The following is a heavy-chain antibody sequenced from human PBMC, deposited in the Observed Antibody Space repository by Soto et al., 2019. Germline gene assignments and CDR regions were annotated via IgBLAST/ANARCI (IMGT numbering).Heavy chain of an antibody. Sequence: SQTLSLTCAISGDSVSSNSAAWNWIRQSPSRGLEWLGRTYYRSKWYNDYAVSVKSRITINPDTSKNQFSLQLNSVTPEDTAVYYCARSTAYSSGWYDAFDIWGQGTMVTVSS. J-gene: IGHJ3*02. CDR3: ARSTAYSSGWYDAFDI. D-gene: IGHD6-19*01. CDR1: GDSVSSNSAA. V-gene: IGHV6-1*01. CDR2: TYYRSKWYN.